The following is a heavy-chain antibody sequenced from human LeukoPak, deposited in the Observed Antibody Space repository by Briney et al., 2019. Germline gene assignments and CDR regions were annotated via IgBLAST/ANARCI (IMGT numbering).Heavy chain of an antibody. V-gene: IGHV3-66*01. CDR2: IYSGGST. J-gene: IGHJ4*02. D-gene: IGHD1-1*01. CDR3: ARDFEPVQLERLGWFDY. Sequence: PGGSLRLSCAASGFTVSSNYMSWVRQAPGKGLEWVSVIYSGGSTYYADSVKGRFTISRDNSKNTLYLQMNSLRAEDTAVYYCARDFEPVQLERLGWFDYWGQGTLVTVSS. CDR1: GFTVSSNY.